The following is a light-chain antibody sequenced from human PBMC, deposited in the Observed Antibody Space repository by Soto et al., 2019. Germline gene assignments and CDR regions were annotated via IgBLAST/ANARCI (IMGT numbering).Light chain of an antibody. CDR2: DNS. Sequence: SYELTQPPSVSVAPGQTARITWGGNNIGTKSVHWYQQKPGQAPVLVVYDNSDRPSGTPERFYGSNSGNTATLTISRVEAGDEADYYCQVWDSSSVHVVFGGGTKLTVL. V-gene: IGLV3-21*02. J-gene: IGLJ2*01. CDR3: QVWDSSSVHVV. CDR1: NIGTKS.